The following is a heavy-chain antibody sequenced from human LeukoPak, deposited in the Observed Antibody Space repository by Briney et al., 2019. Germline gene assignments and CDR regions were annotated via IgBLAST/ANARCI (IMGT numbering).Heavy chain of an antibody. D-gene: IGHD3-10*01. CDR1: GGTFSSNA. CDR2: IIPIFGTP. Sequence: SVKVSCKAAGGTFSSNAISWLRQAPGQGLEWMGGIIPIFGTPNYAHNFQDRVTITADESTTTAYMELSALRSEDTAVYYCANRGGGGVGMGLLGSYDFWGQGTLVTVSS. J-gene: IGHJ4*02. V-gene: IGHV1-69*01. CDR3: ANRGGGGVGMGLLGSYDF.